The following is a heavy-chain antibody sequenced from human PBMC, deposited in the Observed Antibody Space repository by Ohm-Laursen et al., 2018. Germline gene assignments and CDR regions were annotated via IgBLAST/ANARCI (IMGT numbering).Heavy chain of an antibody. J-gene: IGHJ3*02. D-gene: IGHD3-22*01. Sequence: SLRLSCAAAGFTFSNYAMHWVRQAPGKGLEWVGLISYDGSNQYYSDSVRGRFTISRDNSKNTLYLQMNSLRAEDTAVFYCAKMYDSSGYYEGAFDIWGQGTVVTVSS. CDR2: ISYDGSNQ. CDR3: AKMYDSSGYYEGAFDI. V-gene: IGHV3-30*18. CDR1: GFTFSNYA.